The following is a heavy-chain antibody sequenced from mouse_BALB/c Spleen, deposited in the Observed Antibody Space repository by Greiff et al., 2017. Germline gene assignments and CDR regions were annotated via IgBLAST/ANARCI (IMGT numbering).Heavy chain of an antibody. CDR1: GYTFTSYT. Sequence: VQLQQSAAELARPGASVKMSCKASGYTFTSYTMHWVKQRPGQGLEWIGYINPSSGYTEYNQKFKDKTTLTADKSSSTAYMQLSSLTSEDSAVYYSARKGYEGLDYWGEGTTLTVSS. CDR2: INPSSGYT. CDR3: ARKGYEGLDY. J-gene: IGHJ2*01. V-gene: IGHV1-4*02. D-gene: IGHD2-3*01.